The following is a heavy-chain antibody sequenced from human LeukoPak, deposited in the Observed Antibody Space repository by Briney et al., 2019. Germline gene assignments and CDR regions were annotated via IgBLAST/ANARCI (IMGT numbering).Heavy chain of an antibody. V-gene: IGHV4-59*01. J-gene: IGHJ4*02. D-gene: IGHD1-1*01. Sequence: LETLSLTCTVSGGSISSYYWSWIRQPPGKGLEWIGYIYYSGGTNYNPSLKSRVTISVDTSKDQFSLKLSSVTAADTAVYYCARDDGTARHIDYWGQGTLVTVSS. CDR3: ARDDGTARHIDY. CDR2: IYYSGGT. CDR1: GGSISSYY.